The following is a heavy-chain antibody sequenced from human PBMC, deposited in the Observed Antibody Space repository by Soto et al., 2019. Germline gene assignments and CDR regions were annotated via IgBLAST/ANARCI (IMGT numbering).Heavy chain of an antibody. CDR1: GGSISSYY. CDR3: AMFYYDSSGYYPTYYFDY. J-gene: IGHJ4*02. D-gene: IGHD3-22*01. Sequence: SETLSLTCTVSGGSISSYYWSWIRQPPGKGLEWIGFIYYRGSTNYNPSLKSRVTISVDTSKNHFSLRLSSVTAADTAVYYCAMFYYDSSGYYPTYYFDYWGQGTLVTVS. CDR2: IYYRGST. V-gene: IGHV4-59*01.